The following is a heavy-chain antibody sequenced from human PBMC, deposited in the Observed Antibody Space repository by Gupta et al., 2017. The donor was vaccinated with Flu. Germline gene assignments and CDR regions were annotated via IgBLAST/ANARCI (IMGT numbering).Heavy chain of an antibody. CDR2: IDPSDSYI. V-gene: IGHV5-10-1*01. CDR1: GYTLTDNW. D-gene: IGHD2-2*01. Sequence: EVQLVQSGAEVRKPGESLRISCKGSGYTLTDNWITWVRQAPGKGLEWIGRIDPSDSYINYSPSFEGHVTISTDNSISTVYLQWSSLRASDAGMYYCARSIGPTPGAGTPLDVWGQGTTVTVSS. J-gene: IGHJ6*02. CDR3: ARSIGPTPGAGTPLDV.